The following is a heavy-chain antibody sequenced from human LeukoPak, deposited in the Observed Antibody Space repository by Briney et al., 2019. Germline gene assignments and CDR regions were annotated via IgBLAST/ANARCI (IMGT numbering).Heavy chain of an antibody. CDR3: AKGGYASGWEIDY. CDR1: GLTFSIYA. CDR2: ISGSGGST. D-gene: IGHD6-19*01. V-gene: IGHV3-23*01. J-gene: IGHJ4*02. Sequence: PGGSLRLSCAASGLTFSIYAMSWVRQAPGKGLEWVSVISGSGGSTYYADSVKGQFTISRDNSKNTLYLQMNSLRAEDTAVYYCAKGGYASGWEIDYWGQGTLVTVSS.